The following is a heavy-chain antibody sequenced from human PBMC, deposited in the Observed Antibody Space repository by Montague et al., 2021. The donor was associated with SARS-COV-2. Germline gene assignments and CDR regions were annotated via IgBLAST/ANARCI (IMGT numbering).Heavy chain of an antibody. D-gene: IGHD3-9*01. CDR1: GFSLSTSGMC. Sequence: PALVKPPQTLTLTCTFSGFSLSTSGMCVSWIRQPPGKALEWLAXXXWXXXKYXSTSLKTRLTISKDTSKNQVVLTMTNMDPVDTATYYCARIPYDILTGYYSGFDYWGQGTLVTVSS. J-gene: IGHJ4*02. CDR2: XXWXXXK. V-gene: IGHV2-70*01. CDR3: ARIPYDILTGYYSGFDY.